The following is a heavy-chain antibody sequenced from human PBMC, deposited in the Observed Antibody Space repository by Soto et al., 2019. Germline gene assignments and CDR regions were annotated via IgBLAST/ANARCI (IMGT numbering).Heavy chain of an antibody. CDR2: IMPVFSTP. J-gene: IGHJ6*01. D-gene: IGHD3-3*02. V-gene: IGHV1-69*12. CDR1: GGTFRTFA. CDR3: ARDKDRQQLGGNYYYIMDV. Sequence: QVQLVQSGAEVKKPGSSVKVSCKTSGGTFRTFAISWVRQAPGQGLEWMGGIMPVFSTPDYAQKFQGRVTITADESTGTAYMELSSLRSEDTAVYYCARDKDRQQLGGNYYYIMDVWGQGTTVTVSS.